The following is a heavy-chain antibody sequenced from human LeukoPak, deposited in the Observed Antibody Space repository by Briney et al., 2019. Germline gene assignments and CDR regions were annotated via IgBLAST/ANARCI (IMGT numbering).Heavy chain of an antibody. CDR3: ARGERRAIYYFDY. CDR1: GFTFSSYW. Sequence: GGSLKLSCAASGFTFSSYWMHWVRQAPGKGLVWVSRINSDGSSTSYADSVKGRFTISRDNAKNTLYLQMNSLRAEDTAVYYCARGERRAIYYFDYWGQGTLVTVSS. CDR2: INSDGSST. V-gene: IGHV3-74*01. J-gene: IGHJ4*02.